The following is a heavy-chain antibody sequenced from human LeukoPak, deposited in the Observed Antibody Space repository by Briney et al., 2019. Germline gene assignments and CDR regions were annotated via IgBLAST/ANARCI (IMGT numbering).Heavy chain of an antibody. Sequence: GESLKISCKGSGYSFTSYWIGWARQMPGKGLEWMGIIYPGDSDTRYSPSFQGQVTISADKSISTAYLQWSSLKASDTAMYYCARQVDGYITPFDFWGQGTLVTVSS. V-gene: IGHV5-51*01. CDR1: GYSFTSYW. J-gene: IGHJ4*02. D-gene: IGHD5-24*01. CDR2: IYPGDSDT. CDR3: ARQVDGYITPFDF.